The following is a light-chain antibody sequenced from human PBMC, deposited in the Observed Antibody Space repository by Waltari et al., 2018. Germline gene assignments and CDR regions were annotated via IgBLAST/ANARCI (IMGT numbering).Light chain of an antibody. Sequence: EIVMTQSPATLSVSPVQRATLSCRARQSISIYLAWFQQKPGQAPRLLIYHASTRATGIPARLSGSGSGTEFTLTISSLQSEDFAVYYCQQYYDGRTFGQGTKLEIK. J-gene: IGKJ2*01. CDR2: HAS. CDR1: QSISIY. V-gene: IGKV3-15*01. CDR3: QQYYDGRT.